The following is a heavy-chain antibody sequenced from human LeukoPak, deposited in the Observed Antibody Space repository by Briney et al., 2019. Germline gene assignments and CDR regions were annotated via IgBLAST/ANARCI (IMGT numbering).Heavy chain of an antibody. CDR1: GGSISSSSYY. CDR2: IYYSGST. Sequence: SETLSLTCTVSGGSISSSSYYWGWIRQPPGKGLEWIGSIYYSGSTYYNPSLKSRVTISVDTSKNQFSLKLSSVTAADTAVYYCARPYGSGGGTFDYWGQGTLVTVSS. CDR3: ARPYGSGGGTFDY. D-gene: IGHD3-10*01. V-gene: IGHV4-39*01. J-gene: IGHJ4*02.